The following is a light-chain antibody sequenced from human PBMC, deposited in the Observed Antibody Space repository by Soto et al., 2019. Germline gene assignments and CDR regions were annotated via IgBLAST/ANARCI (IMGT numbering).Light chain of an antibody. CDR2: DVS. CDR3: SSYTSSSTPYV. J-gene: IGLJ1*01. Sequence: QSALTHPASVSGSPGQSITISCTGTSSDVGGYNYVSWYQQHPGKAPKLMIYDVSNRPSGVSNRFSGSKSGNTASLTISGLQAEDEADYYCSSYTSSSTPYVFGPGTKLTVL. CDR1: SSDVGGYNY. V-gene: IGLV2-14*01.